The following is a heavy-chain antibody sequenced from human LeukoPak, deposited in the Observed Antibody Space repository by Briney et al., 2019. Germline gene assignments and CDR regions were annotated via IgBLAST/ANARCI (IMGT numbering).Heavy chain of an antibody. D-gene: IGHD3-22*01. CDR1: GGSISSYY. J-gene: IGHJ6*02. CDR2: IYYSGST. V-gene: IGHV4-59*12. Sequence: SETLSLTCTVSGGSISSYYWSWIRQPPGKGLEWIGYIYYSGSTNYNPSLKSRVTISVDTSKNQFSLKLSSVTAADTAVYYCARDASMVITSYYYYYGMDVWGQGTTVTVSS. CDR3: ARDASMVITSYYYYYGMDV.